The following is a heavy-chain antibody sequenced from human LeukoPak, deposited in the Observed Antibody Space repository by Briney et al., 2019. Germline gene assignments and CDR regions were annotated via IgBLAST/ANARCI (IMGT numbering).Heavy chain of an antibody. Sequence: PGGSLRLSCGASGFTFSSYAMSWVRQAPGKGLEWVPAISGSGGSTDYADSVKGRFTISRDNSKNTLYLQMNSLRAEDTAVYYCAKAEWELPPYYFDYWGQGTLVTVSS. CDR2: ISGSGGST. D-gene: IGHD1-26*01. CDR1: GFTFSSYA. J-gene: IGHJ4*02. CDR3: AKAEWELPPYYFDY. V-gene: IGHV3-23*01.